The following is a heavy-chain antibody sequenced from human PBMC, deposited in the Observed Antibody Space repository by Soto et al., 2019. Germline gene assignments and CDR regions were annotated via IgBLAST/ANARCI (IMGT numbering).Heavy chain of an antibody. CDR1: GFTFNSYV. CDR3: ARTRSAWSDFHYYSLDV. Sequence: HPGGSLRRSCAASGFTFNSYVMHWVRQGPGNGLEWVAFISYDSTKTYYADSVKGRFTISRDNSNSALYVQMNSLTGEDTAVYYCARTRSAWSDFHYYSLDVWGQGTTVTVSS. CDR2: ISYDSTKT. V-gene: IGHV3-30*03. J-gene: IGHJ6*02. D-gene: IGHD1-26*01.